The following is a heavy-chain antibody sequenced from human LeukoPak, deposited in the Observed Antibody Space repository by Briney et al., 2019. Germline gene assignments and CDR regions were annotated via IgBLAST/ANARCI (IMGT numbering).Heavy chain of an antibody. D-gene: IGHD2-2*01. CDR2: INHSGST. V-gene: IGHV4-34*01. CDR1: GGSFSGYY. J-gene: IGHJ4*02. CDR3: ARRDTDTVLLPAGKIEY. Sequence: PSETLSLTCAVYGGSFSGYYWSWIRQPPGRGLEWIGEINHSGSTNYNPSLKSRVTMSVDTSKNQFSLKFTVTAADTAVYYCARRDTDTVLLPAGKIEYWGQGGLVSDSS.